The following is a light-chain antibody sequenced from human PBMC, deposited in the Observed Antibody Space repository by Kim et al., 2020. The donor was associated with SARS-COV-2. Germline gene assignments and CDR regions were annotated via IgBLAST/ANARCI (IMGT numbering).Light chain of an antibody. J-gene: IGKJ1*01. Sequence: ASVGNMVTITCQDRQGISSYLAWYQQKPGKAPNLRIYTASTLQSGVPSRFSGSGSGTEFTLTISSLQPEDFATYYCQQLNSYPRTFGQGTKVEIK. CDR1: QGISSY. CDR3: QQLNSYPRT. CDR2: TAS. V-gene: IGKV1-9*01.